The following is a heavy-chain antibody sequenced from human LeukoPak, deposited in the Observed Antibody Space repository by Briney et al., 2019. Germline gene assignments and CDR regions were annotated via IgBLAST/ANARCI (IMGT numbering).Heavy chain of an antibody. Sequence: GGSLRLSCAASGFGFSNYGMHGVGQAPGKGLEWWSGISGGGGSTYSAASVKGRLTISRYNSKNPLFLQMNSLRAEVTAVYYCAKGGYCSSTSCHVGWFDPWDQGTLVTVSS. CDR3: AKGGYCSSTSCHVGWFDP. V-gene: IGHV3-23*01. J-gene: IGHJ5*02. CDR2: ISGGGGST. D-gene: IGHD2-2*01. CDR1: GFGFSNYG.